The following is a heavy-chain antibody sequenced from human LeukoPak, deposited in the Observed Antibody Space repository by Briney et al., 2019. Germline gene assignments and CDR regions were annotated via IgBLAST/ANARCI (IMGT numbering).Heavy chain of an antibody. CDR3: ATDDYRGLGY. D-gene: IGHD3-16*01. CDR2: IIQDGSVT. Sequence: GGSLRLSCVPSGLTFSNYYMHWVRQVPGEGVVWVSHIIQDGSVTSYADSVKGRFTISRDNAKNTVYLQLNNLRAEDTAVYYCATDDYRGLGYWGQGTLVTVSS. CDR1: GLTFSNYY. J-gene: IGHJ4*02. V-gene: IGHV3-74*01.